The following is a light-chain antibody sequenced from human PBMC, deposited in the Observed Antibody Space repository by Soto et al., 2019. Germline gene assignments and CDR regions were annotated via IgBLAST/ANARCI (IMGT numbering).Light chain of an antibody. CDR2: GNS. Sequence: QSVLTQPPSVSGAPGQRVTISCTGSSSNIGAGYDVHWYQQLPGTAPKLLIYGNSKRPSGVPDRFSGSKSGTSASLAITGLQAEDEADYYCQSYDSSRQVFGGGTKLTVL. V-gene: IGLV1-40*01. J-gene: IGLJ2*01. CDR3: QSYDSSRQV. CDR1: SSNIGAGYD.